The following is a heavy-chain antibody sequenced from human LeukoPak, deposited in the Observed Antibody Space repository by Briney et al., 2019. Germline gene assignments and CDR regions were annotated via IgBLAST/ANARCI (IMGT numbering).Heavy chain of an antibody. CDR2: IDTSGNT. D-gene: IGHD3-22*01. Sequence: SETLSLTCTVSGGSTSSYYWSWIRQPAGKGLEWIGRIDTSGNTNYKPSLKGRVTMSVDTSKNRVSLKLNSVTAADTAVYYCARDLYGGSESSGYFYPFDYWGQGTLVTVSS. J-gene: IGHJ4*02. CDR3: ARDLYGGSESSGYFYPFDY. V-gene: IGHV4-4*07. CDR1: GGSTSSYY.